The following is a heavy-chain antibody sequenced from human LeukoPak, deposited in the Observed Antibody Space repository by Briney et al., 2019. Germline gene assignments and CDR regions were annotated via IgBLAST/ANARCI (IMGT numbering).Heavy chain of an antibody. CDR1: GGSISSGSYY. D-gene: IGHD2-2*02. Sequence: SETLSLTCTVSGGSISSGSYYWSWIRQPAGKGLEWIGRIYTSGSTNYNPSLKSRVTISVDTSKNQFSLKLSSVTAADTAVYYCARANLLYCSSTSCYTGPPGAFDIWGQGTMVTVSS. V-gene: IGHV4-61*02. CDR3: ARANLLYCSSTSCYTGPPGAFDI. CDR2: IYTSGST. J-gene: IGHJ3*02.